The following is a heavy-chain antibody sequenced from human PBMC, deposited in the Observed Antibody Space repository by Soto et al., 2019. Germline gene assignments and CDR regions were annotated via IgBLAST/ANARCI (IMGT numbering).Heavy chain of an antibody. D-gene: IGHD1-1*01. V-gene: IGHV3-30*18. J-gene: IGHJ5*02. Sequence: PGGSLRLSCATSGFTFSSYGMHWVRQAPGKGLEWVAVISYDGSNKYYADSVKGRFTISRDNSKNTLYLQMNSLRAEDTAVYYCAKARVRYPRSKADPGSWGQGT. CDR2: ISYDGSNK. CDR3: AKARVRYPRSKADPGS. CDR1: GFTFSSYG.